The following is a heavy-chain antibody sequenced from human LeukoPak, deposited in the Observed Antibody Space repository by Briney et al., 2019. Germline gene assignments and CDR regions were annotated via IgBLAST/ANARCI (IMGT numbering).Heavy chain of an antibody. Sequence: GGSLRLSCAASGFTINGFTINSNYMSWDRQAPGKGLEWVSVIYAGGTTYDADSVKGRFAISRDSSKNMLYLQMNSLRVEDTAVYYCARASVTYSYDSSGPYDYWGQGTLVTVSS. J-gene: IGHJ4*02. CDR1: GFTINGFTINSNY. V-gene: IGHV3-66*02. CDR2: IYAGGTT. D-gene: IGHD3-22*01. CDR3: ARASVTYSYDSSGPYDY.